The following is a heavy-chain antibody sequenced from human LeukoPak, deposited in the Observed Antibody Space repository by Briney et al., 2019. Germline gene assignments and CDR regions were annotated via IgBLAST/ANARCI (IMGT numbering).Heavy chain of an antibody. CDR1: GLTFDNAW. J-gene: IGHJ4*02. Sequence: GGSLRLSCVVSGLTFDNAWMSWVRQAPGKGLEGVGRIKSKNVGETTEYAAAVQGRFTISRDDSKDTVFLQMSSLKTEDTAVYYCTTGPGNSGYWGQGTLVTVSS. D-gene: IGHD4-23*01. CDR3: TTGPGNSGY. V-gene: IGHV3-15*01. CDR2: IKSKNVGETT.